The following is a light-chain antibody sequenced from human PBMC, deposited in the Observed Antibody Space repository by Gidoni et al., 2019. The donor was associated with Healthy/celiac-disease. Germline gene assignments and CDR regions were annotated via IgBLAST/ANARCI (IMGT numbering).Light chain of an antibody. J-gene: IGKJ4*01. CDR3: QQYYSTPHT. V-gene: IGKV4-1*01. CDR2: WAS. CDR1: QSVLYSSNNKNY. Sequence: DIVMTQSPDSLAVSLGERATINCKSSQSVLYSSNNKNYLAWYQQKPGQPPKLLIYWASTRKSGVPDRFSGRGSGTDFTLTISSLQAEDVAVYYCQQYYSTPHTFXGXTKVEIK.